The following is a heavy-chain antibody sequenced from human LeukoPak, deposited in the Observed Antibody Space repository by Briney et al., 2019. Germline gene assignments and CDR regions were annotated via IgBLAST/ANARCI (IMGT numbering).Heavy chain of an antibody. Sequence: GGSLRLSCAASGFTFSSYAMSWVRQAPGKGLEWVSAISGSGGSTYYADSVKGRFTISRDNSKNTLYLQMNSLRAEDTAVYYCAKVGIRDSSGYYYVYTHSYYYYMDVWGKGTTVTVSS. CDR2: ISGSGGST. V-gene: IGHV3-23*01. J-gene: IGHJ6*03. CDR1: GFTFSSYA. D-gene: IGHD3-22*01. CDR3: AKVGIRDSSGYYYVYTHSYYYYMDV.